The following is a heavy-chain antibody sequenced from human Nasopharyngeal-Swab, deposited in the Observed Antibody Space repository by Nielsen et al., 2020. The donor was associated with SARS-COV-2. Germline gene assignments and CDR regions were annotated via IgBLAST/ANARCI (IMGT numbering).Heavy chain of an antibody. CDR2: INRSGGNI. Sequence: SLKISCVGSGFTFDDYAMHWVRQAPGKGLEWVSNINRSGGNIGYADSVKGRFTISRDNAKNSLYLQMNSLRAEDTALYYCAKGIAAAGSRCLDYWGQGTLVTVSS. CDR1: GFTFDDYA. J-gene: IGHJ4*02. V-gene: IGHV3-9*01. D-gene: IGHD6-13*01. CDR3: AKGIAAAGSRCLDY.